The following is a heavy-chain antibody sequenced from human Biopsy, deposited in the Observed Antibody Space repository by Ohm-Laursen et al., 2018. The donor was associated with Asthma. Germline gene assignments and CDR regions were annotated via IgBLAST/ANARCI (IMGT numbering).Heavy chain of an antibody. CDR3: ASPSSSREILYYYYNMDI. D-gene: IGHD6-13*01. J-gene: IGHJ6*02. Sequence: SSVKVSCKASGGTFGNYAISWVRQAPGLGLEWMGGISPVFGSTNIAQKFQGRVTISADIFTKTAYLEVSSLRSDDTAVYYCASPSSSREILYYYYNMDIWGQGTLVTVSS. CDR2: ISPVFGST. V-gene: IGHV1-69*06. CDR1: GGTFGNYA.